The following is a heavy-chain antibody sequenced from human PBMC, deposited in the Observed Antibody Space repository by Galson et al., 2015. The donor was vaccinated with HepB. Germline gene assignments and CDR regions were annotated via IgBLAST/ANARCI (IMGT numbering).Heavy chain of an antibody. CDR1: GFIFSSYA. CDR3: AREGEYFFDY. V-gene: IGHV3-30*04. Sequence: SLRLSCAASGFIFSSYALHWVRQAPGKGLEWVAYISYDGTNKHYADSVKGRFTIPRDKSKNTLYLQMNSQREEDTAVYYCAREGEYFFDYWGQGTLVTVSS. J-gene: IGHJ4*02. CDR2: ISYDGTNK.